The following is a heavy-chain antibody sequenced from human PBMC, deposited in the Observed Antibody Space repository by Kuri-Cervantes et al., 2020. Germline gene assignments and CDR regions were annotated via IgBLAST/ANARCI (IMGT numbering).Heavy chain of an antibody. CDR2: IYWDDDK. CDR3: AVEFMSSSRCGV. J-gene: IGHJ6*04. CDR1: GFSLRSSGVG. D-gene: IGHD3-16*01. Sequence: SGPTLVNPKQPRTLTCTFSGFSLRSSGVGGGWIRQPPGKALEWLALIYWDDDKRYGPSLKSGLTITKDTAKNQVVLTRTNMDPVDTATYYCAVEFMSSSRCGVWGKGTTVTVSS. V-gene: IGHV2-5*05.